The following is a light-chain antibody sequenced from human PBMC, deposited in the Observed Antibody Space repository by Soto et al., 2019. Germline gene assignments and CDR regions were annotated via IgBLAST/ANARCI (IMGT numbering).Light chain of an antibody. CDR3: SSYTSGSTRV. J-gene: IGLJ1*01. CDR2: DVS. CDR1: SSDVGGYNY. Sequence: QSALTQPASVSGSPGQSITISCTGTSSDVGGYNYVSWYQQHPGKAPKLMIYDVSNRPSGVSNRFSASKSGNTASLTISGLQDEDEADYYCSSYTSGSTRVFGTGTKVTVL. V-gene: IGLV2-14*01.